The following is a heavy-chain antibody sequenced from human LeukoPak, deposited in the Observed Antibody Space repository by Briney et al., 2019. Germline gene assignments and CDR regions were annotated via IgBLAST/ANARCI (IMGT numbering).Heavy chain of an antibody. CDR3: ARDWRWEGSSNDAFDI. Sequence: GGSLRLSCAASGFSVSSNYMSWVRQAPGKGLEWVSVIYSGGSTYYADSVKGRFTISRDNSKNTLYLQMNSLRAEDTAVYYCARDWRWEGSSNDAFDIWGQGTMVTVSS. J-gene: IGHJ3*02. CDR2: IYSGGST. D-gene: IGHD1-26*01. V-gene: IGHV3-53*01. CDR1: GFSVSSNY.